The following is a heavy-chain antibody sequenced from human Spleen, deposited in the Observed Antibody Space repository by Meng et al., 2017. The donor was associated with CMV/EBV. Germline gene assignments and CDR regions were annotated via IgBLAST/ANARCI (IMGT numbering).Heavy chain of an antibody. J-gene: IGHJ2*01. Sequence: GFTFSTYAMGWVRQAPGKGPEWVSYISSSGSTIYYADSVKGRFTISRDNAKNSLYLQMNSLRAEDTAVYYCARVGDYGGIPDRYFDLWGRGTLVTVSS. V-gene: IGHV3-11*04. D-gene: IGHD4-23*01. CDR3: ARVGDYGGIPDRYFDL. CDR1: GFTFSTYA. CDR2: ISSSGSTI.